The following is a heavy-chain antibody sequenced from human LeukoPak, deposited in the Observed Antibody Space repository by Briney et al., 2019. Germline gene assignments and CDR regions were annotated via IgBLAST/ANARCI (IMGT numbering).Heavy chain of an antibody. D-gene: IGHD2-15*01. V-gene: IGHV3-23*01. Sequence: GGSLRLSCAASGFTVSSNYMSWVRQAPGKGLEWVSVIGGDGDNTYYADSVKGRFTISRDNSKNTLYLQINSLRAEDTAVYYCAKVSREGNCSGGICYGFYFDYWGQGTLVTVSS. J-gene: IGHJ4*02. CDR1: GFTVSSNY. CDR2: IGGDGDNT. CDR3: AKVSREGNCSGGICYGFYFDY.